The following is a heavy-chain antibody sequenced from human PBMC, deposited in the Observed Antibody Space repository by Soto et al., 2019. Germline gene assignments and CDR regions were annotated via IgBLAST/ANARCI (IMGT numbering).Heavy chain of an antibody. Sequence: AAVKVSCKASGYTFTSYGISWVRQAPGQGXDWMGWISAYNGNTNYAQKLQGRVTMTTDTSTSTAYMELRSLRSDDTAVYYCARAAAPLRFLEWLSHYFDYWGQGSLVTVSS. D-gene: IGHD3-3*01. CDR2: ISAYNGNT. CDR3: ARAAAPLRFLEWLSHYFDY. V-gene: IGHV1-18*01. CDR1: GYTFTSYG. J-gene: IGHJ4*02.